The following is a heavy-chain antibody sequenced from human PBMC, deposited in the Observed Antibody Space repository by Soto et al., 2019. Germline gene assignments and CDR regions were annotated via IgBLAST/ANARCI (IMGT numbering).Heavy chain of an antibody. V-gene: IGHV3-23*01. CDR2: ISSSGYST. Sequence: EVQLLESGGDLVQPGVSRRLSCAASGFTFNNYAMSWVRQAPGKGLEWVSAISSSGYSTYYADSVKGRFTISRDNSKNTVYLQMNNLRAEDTAVYYCAKGSVVVAAKFDSWVQGTLVTVSS. CDR3: AKGSVVVAAKFDS. D-gene: IGHD2-21*02. J-gene: IGHJ4*02. CDR1: GFTFNNYA.